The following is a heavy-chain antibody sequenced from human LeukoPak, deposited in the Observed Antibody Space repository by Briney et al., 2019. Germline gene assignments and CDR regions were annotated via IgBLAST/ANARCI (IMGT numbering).Heavy chain of an antibody. CDR2: TKGDESEK. J-gene: IGHJ4*02. V-gene: IGHV3-7*01. D-gene: IGHD6-25*01. CDR1: GFTLSSYW. CDR3: VRDGRNGWHFDY. Sequence: PGGSLRLSCTATGFTLSSYWMSWVCQAPGKGLEWVANTKGDESEKYYLDSVNGRFTISRNNAESSMSLQMNNLRAEDTAVYYCVRDGRNGWHFDYWGQGILVTVSS.